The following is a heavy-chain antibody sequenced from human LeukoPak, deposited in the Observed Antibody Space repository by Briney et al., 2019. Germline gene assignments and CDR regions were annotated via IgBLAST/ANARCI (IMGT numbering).Heavy chain of an antibody. CDR3: AKFPLETGAFDI. Sequence: GGSLRLSCAASGFTFSSYAMSWVRQAPGKGLEWVSAISGSGGSTYYVDSVKGRFTISRDNSKNTLYLQMNSLRAEDTAVYYCAKFPLETGAFDIWGQGTMVTVSS. J-gene: IGHJ3*02. CDR1: GFTFSSYA. V-gene: IGHV3-23*01. CDR2: ISGSGGST.